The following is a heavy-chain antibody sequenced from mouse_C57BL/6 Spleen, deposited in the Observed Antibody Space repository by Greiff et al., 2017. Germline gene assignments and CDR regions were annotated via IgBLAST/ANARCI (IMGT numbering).Heavy chain of an antibody. V-gene: IGHV1-81*01. D-gene: IGHD2-4*01. Sequence: VQLQESGAELARPGASVKLSCKASGYTFTSYGISWVKQRTGQGLEWIGEIYPRSGNTYYNEKFKGKATLTADKSSSTAYMELRSLTSEDSAVYFCARRGDYDYDEGAWFAYWGKGTLVTVSA. CDR2: IYPRSGNT. CDR1: GYTFTSYG. J-gene: IGHJ3*01. CDR3: ARRGDYDYDEGAWFAY.